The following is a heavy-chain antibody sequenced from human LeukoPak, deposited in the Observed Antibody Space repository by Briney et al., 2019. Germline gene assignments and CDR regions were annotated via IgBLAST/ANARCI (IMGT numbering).Heavy chain of an antibody. CDR2: IKPNGGGA. J-gene: IGHJ5*02. D-gene: IGHD3-10*01. V-gene: IGHV1-2*02. Sequence: ASVKVSCKASGYTFTGYYMHWVRQAPGQGLEWMGWIKPNGGGANFAQKFQGRVTMTRDTSISTAYMELSSLRSEDTAVYYCARGKRSGFLNWFDPWGQGTLVTVSS. CDR3: ARGKRSGFLNWFDP. CDR1: GYTFTGYY.